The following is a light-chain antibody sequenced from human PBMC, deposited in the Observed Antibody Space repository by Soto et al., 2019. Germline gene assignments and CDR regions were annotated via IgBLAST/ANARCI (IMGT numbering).Light chain of an antibody. CDR2: EVS. V-gene: IGLV2-14*01. CDR1: SSDAGGYNY. Sequence: QSVLTQPASVSGSPGQTITISCTGTSSDAGGYNYVSWYQHNPGKAPKLLTYEVSNRPSGVSDRFSGSKSDNMASLTISGLQAEDEADYYCSSYTSTNTPVVFGGGTKVTVL. CDR3: SSYTSTNTPVV. J-gene: IGLJ2*01.